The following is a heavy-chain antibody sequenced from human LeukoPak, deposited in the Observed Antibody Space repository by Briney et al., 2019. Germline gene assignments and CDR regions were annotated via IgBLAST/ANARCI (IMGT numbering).Heavy chain of an antibody. Sequence: GGSLRLSCAASGFTFSSYAMHWVRQAPGKGLEWVAVISYDGSNKYYADSVKGRFTISRDNSKNTLYLQMNSLRAEDTAVYYCARGDRWGYSGYDFGYWGQGTLVTVSS. CDR3: ARGDRWGYSGYDFGY. J-gene: IGHJ4*02. D-gene: IGHD5-12*01. CDR2: ISYDGSNK. CDR1: GFTFSSYA. V-gene: IGHV3-30*04.